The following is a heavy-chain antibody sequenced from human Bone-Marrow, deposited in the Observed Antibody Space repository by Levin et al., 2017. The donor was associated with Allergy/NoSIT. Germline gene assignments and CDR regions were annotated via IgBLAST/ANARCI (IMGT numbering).Heavy chain of an antibody. CDR1: GFTFSSYG. J-gene: IGHJ4*02. CDR3: AREDENMVRGVIIRAGLDY. Sequence: GGSLRLSCAASGFTFSSYGMHWVRQAPGKGLEWVAVIWYDGSNKYYADSVKGRFTISRDNSKNTLYLQMNSLRAEDTAVYYCAREDENMVRGVIIRAGLDYWGQGTLVTVSS. V-gene: IGHV3-33*01. D-gene: IGHD3-10*01. CDR2: IWYDGSNK.